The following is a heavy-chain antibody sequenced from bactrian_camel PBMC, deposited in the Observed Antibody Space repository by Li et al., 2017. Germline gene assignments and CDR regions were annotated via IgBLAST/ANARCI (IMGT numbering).Heavy chain of an antibody. J-gene: IGHJ4*01. CDR2: IYGGRRT. CDR3: AADSGACTTFAY. V-gene: IGHV3S55*01. D-gene: IGHD2*01. Sequence: HVQLVESGGGSVQAGGALRLSCAHPGYTCGSYCMGWFRQAPGKEREFVASIYGGRRTFYQNSVKGRFTISQGNVENTVYLQMSSLKPEDSAMYYCAADSGACTTFAYWGQGTQVTVS. CDR1: GYTCGSYC.